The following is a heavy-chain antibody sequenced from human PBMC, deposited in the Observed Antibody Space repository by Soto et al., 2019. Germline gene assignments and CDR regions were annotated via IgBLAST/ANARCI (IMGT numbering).Heavy chain of an antibody. J-gene: IGHJ4*02. D-gene: IGHD3-16*01. CDR2: IFYSGSA. CDR3: ARSGHSFGGVI. CDR1: GASMNNYY. Sequence: SATLSLTCTVSGASMNNYYGSWIRQPPGKGLEYIGYIFYSGSADYNPSLRSRVTMSVDTSNNQFSLKLRSVTAADTAVYYCARSGHSFGGVIWGQGILVTVSS. V-gene: IGHV4-59*01.